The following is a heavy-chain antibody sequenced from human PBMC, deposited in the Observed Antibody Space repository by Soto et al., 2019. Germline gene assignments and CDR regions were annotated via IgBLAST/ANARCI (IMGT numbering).Heavy chain of an antibody. V-gene: IGHV4-34*01. CDR3: VGESRWLHPEGYYYYGMDV. J-gene: IGHJ6*04. CDR2: IRHDGSS. CDR1: GGSFNDYF. D-gene: IGHD5-12*01. Sequence: SETLSLTCAVYGGSFNDYFWTWIRQPPGKGLEWIGEIRHDGSSNYNSSLESRATISVDKPKNRFSLNLRSVTAADTAVYYCVGESRWLHPEGYYYYGMDVWGKGTTVTVSS.